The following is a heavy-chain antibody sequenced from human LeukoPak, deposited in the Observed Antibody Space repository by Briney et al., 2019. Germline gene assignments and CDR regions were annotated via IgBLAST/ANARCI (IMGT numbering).Heavy chain of an antibody. CDR3: ARFAAGGSYYYYMDV. D-gene: IGHD6-25*01. Sequence: GGSLRLSCAASGFTFSSYTMNWVRQPPGKGLEWVSNIGTSSTTIYYADSVKGRFTISRGNAKNSLYLQMNSLRADDTAVYYCARFAAGGSYYYYMDVWGKGTTVTVSS. V-gene: IGHV3-48*01. CDR1: GFTFSSYT. J-gene: IGHJ6*03. CDR2: IGTSSTTI.